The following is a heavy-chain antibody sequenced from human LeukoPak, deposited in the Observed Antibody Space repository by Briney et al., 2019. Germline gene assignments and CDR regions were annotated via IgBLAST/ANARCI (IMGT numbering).Heavy chain of an antibody. CDR2: INHSGST. CDR3: ARAVQLPGLFDY. V-gene: IGHV4-34*01. J-gene: IGHJ4*02. Sequence: SETLSLTCAVYGGSFSGYYWSWIRQPPGKGLEWIGEINHSGSTNYNPSLKSRVTISVDTSKNQFSLKLSSVTAADTAVYYCARAVQLPGLFDYWGQGTLVTVSS. D-gene: IGHD1-1*01. CDR1: GGSFSGYY.